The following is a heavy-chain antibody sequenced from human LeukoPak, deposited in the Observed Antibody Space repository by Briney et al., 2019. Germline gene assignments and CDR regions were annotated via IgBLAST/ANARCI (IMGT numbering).Heavy chain of an antibody. J-gene: IGHJ5*02. CDR2: IYYSGST. Sequence: SETLSLTCTVSGGSISSYYWSWIRQPPGKGLEWIGYIYYSGSTNYNPSLKSRVSISVDTSKNQFSLKLSSVTAADTAVYYCARLETYFDFWSGSNWFDPWGQGTLVTVSS. CDR3: ARLETYFDFWSGSNWFDP. CDR1: GGSISSYY. V-gene: IGHV4-59*08. D-gene: IGHD3-3*01.